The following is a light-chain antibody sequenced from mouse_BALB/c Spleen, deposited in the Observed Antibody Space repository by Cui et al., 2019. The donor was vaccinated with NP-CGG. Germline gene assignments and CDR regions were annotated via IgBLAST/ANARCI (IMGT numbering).Light chain of an antibody. V-gene: IGLV1*01. CDR2: GTS. J-gene: IGLJ1*01. Sequence: QAVVTQGSALTTSPGETVTITCCSSTGAVTTITYAHWVREIPEHLFTGLIGGTSNRAPGVPARFSGSLIGGKAALTITGAQTEDEAIYFCALWYSNHWVFGGGTKLTVL. CDR3: ALWYSNHWV. CDR1: TGAVTTITY.